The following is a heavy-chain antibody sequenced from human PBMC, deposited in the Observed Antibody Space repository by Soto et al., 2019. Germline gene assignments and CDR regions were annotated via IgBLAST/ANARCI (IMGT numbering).Heavy chain of an antibody. CDR2: NSGSGGST. J-gene: IGHJ4*02. CDR3: AIDWPTDEVVAAHFDY. V-gene: IGHV3-23*01. D-gene: IGHD2-15*01. Sequence: PGGSLRLSCAASGFTFSSYAMSWVRQAPGKGLEWVSANSGSGGSTYYAESVKGRFTISRDNSKKKLYLQMNSLRAEDTAVYYCAIDWPTDEVVAAHFDYWGQGTLVTVSS. CDR1: GFTFSSYA.